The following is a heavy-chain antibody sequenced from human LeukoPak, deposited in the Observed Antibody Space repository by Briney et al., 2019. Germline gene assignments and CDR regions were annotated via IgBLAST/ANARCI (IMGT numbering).Heavy chain of an antibody. Sequence: GGSLRLSCAASGFTFSSYSMNWVRQAPGKGLEWVSSISSSSSYIYYADSVKGRFTISRDNAKNSLYLQMNSLRAEDTAVYYCAKDRRWLQAYYFDYWGQGTLVTVSS. CDR1: GFTFSSYS. V-gene: IGHV3-21*01. CDR2: ISSSSSYI. CDR3: AKDRRWLQAYYFDY. J-gene: IGHJ4*02. D-gene: IGHD5-24*01.